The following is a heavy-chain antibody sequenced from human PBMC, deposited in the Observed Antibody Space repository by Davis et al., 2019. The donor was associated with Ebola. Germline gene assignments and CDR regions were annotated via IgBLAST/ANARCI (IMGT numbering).Heavy chain of an antibody. CDR3: ARAARFRYFDWSLTI. J-gene: IGHJ4*02. V-gene: IGHV3-23*01. CDR2: ISGSAAKT. Sequence: GESLKISCAASGFNFGIYAMSWVRQAPGKGLEWVSGISGSAAKTYYSDSVKGRFTISRDNAKNTLYLQMSSLRAEDTAVYYCARAARFRYFDWSLTIWGQGTLVTVSS. CDR1: GFNFGIYA. D-gene: IGHD3-9*01.